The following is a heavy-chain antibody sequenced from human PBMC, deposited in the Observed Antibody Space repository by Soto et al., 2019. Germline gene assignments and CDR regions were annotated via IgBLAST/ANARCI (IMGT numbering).Heavy chain of an antibody. CDR3: VKDRYRYCSGGSCYYFDD. J-gene: IGHJ4*02. V-gene: IGHV3-30*18. CDR2: ISYDGHNK. CDR1: RFSFSSFG. Sequence: GGSLRLSCAASRFSFSSFGMHWVRQAPGKGLEWVALISYDGHNKNYTDSVKGRFTVSRDNSKNTLYLQMNSLRPEDTAVYYCVKDRYRYCSGGSCYYFDDWGQGTLVTVSS. D-gene: IGHD2-15*01.